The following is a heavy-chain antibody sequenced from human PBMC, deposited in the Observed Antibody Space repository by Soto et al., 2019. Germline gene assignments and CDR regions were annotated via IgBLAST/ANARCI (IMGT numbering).Heavy chain of an antibody. CDR2: IYHSGST. D-gene: IGHD1-26*01. Sequence: TSETLSLTCAVSGGSISSGGYSWSWIRQPPGKGLEWIGYIYHSGSTYYNPSLKSRVTISVDRSKNQFSLKLSSVTAADTAVYYCARVKIVGATGGDDAFDIWGQGTMVTVSS. CDR3: ARVKIVGATGGDDAFDI. CDR1: GGSISSGGYS. V-gene: IGHV4-30-2*01. J-gene: IGHJ3*02.